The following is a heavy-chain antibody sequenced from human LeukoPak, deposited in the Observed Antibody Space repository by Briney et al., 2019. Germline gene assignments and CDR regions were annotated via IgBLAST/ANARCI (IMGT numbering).Heavy chain of an antibody. V-gene: IGHV1-69*05. D-gene: IGHD3-10*01. J-gene: IGHJ4*02. CDR2: IIPIFGTA. CDR3: VRGGGFNSGFEY. CDR1: GGTFSSYA. Sequence: SVKVSCKASGGTFSSYAISWVRQAPGQGLEWMGGIIPIFGTANYAQKFQGRVTITTDESTSTAYMELRSLRSDDTAVYYCVRGGGFNSGFEYWGQGTLVIVSS.